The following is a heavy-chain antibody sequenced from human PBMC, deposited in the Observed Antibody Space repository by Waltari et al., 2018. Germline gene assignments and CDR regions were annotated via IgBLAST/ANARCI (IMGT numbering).Heavy chain of an antibody. Sequence: QVQLQESGPGLVKPSETLSLTCAVSGYSISSGYYWGWIRQPPGKGLEWIGSIYHSGSTYYNPSLKSRVTISVDTSKNQFSLKLSSVTAADTAVYYCARLMIFGVVIQGVSFDPWGQGTLVTVSS. D-gene: IGHD3-3*01. CDR2: IYHSGST. CDR1: GYSISSGYY. J-gene: IGHJ5*02. V-gene: IGHV4-38-2*01. CDR3: ARLMIFGVVIQGVSFDP.